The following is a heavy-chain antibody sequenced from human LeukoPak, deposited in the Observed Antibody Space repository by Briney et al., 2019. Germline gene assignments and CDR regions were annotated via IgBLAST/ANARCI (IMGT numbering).Heavy chain of an antibody. J-gene: IGHJ3*02. CDR3: TTRRPDAFDI. CDR2: IRSKANSYAT. CDR1: GFTFSGSA. V-gene: IGHV3-73*01. Sequence: GGSLRLSCAASGFTFSGSAMHWVRQASGKGLEWVGRIRSKANSYATAYAASVKGRFTISRDDSKNTAYLQMNSLKTEDTAVYYCTTRRPDAFDICGQGTMVTVSS.